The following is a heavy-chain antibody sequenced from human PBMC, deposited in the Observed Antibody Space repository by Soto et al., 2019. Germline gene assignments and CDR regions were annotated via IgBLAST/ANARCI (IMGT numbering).Heavy chain of an antibody. V-gene: IGHV1-69*13. CDR1: GGTFSSYA. D-gene: IGHD1-26*01. Sequence: GASVKVSCKASGGTFSSYAISWVRQAPGQGLEWMGGIIPIFGTANYAQKFQGRVTITADESTSTAYMELSSLRSEDTAVYYCASPTPYSGSYNFDYWGQGTLVTVSS. J-gene: IGHJ4*02. CDR3: ASPTPYSGSYNFDY. CDR2: IIPIFGTA.